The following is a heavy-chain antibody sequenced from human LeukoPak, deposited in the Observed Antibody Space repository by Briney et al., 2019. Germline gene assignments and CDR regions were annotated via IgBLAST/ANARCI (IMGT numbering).Heavy chain of an antibody. CDR3: AKAGPYYFDY. CDR2: IGSGGTT. Sequence: PGGSLRLSCAASGFTFRSYGMSWVRQAPGMGLEWVSAIGSGGTTQYADSVKGRFTISRDSSKNTLYLQMDSLRAEDTAVYYCAKAGPYYFDYWGQGTLVTVSS. J-gene: IGHJ4*02. V-gene: IGHV3-23*01. CDR1: GFTFRSYG. D-gene: IGHD2-21*01.